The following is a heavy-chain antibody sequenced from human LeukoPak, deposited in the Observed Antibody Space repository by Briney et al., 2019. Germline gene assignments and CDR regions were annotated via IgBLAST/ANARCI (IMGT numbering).Heavy chain of an antibody. CDR3: ARMAWDGDYVDGY. J-gene: IGHJ4*02. CDR1: GFTVSNNY. CDR2: IYSGGNT. V-gene: IGHV3-53*01. Sequence: GGSLRLSCAASGFTVSNNYMSWVRQAPGKGLEWISLIYSGGNTYYADSVKGRFTISRDNSKNTLYLQMNSLRAEDTAVYFCARMAWDGDYVDGYWGQGTLVTVSS. D-gene: IGHD4-17*01.